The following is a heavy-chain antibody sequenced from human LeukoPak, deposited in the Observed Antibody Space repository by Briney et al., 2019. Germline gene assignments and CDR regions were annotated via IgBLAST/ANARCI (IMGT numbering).Heavy chain of an antibody. J-gene: IGHJ3*02. Sequence: SETLSLTCTVSGGSISSYYWSWIRQPPGKGLEWIGYIYYSGTTYYNPSLKSRVTISVDTSKNQFSLKLTSVTAADTAVYYCATLGRYTSNPLTKDAFDIWGQGTMVAVSS. V-gene: IGHV4-59*12. CDR1: GGSISSYY. CDR3: ATLGRYTSNPLTKDAFDI. D-gene: IGHD2-2*02. CDR2: IYYSGTT.